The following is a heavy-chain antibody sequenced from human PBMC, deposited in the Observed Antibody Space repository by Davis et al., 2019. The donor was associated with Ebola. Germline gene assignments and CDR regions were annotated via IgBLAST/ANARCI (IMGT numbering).Heavy chain of an antibody. CDR1: EFTFSNYA. J-gene: IGHJ4*02. V-gene: IGHV3-23*01. D-gene: IGHD2-8*01. CDR2: ISATGADI. CDR3: AEGGTNNFLGAN. Sequence: PGGSLRLSCVASEFTFSNYAMSWVRQAPGGGLEWVAGISATGADIKYADSVRGRFSISRDDSKNTLYLQMDSLRGEDTAVFYCAEGGTNNFLGANWGQGTLVTVSS.